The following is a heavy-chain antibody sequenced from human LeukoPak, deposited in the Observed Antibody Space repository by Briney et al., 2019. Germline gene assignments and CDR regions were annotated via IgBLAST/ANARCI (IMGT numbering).Heavy chain of an antibody. J-gene: IGHJ4*02. V-gene: IGHV3-48*04. Sequence: GGSLRLSCAASGFTFSSYSMNWVRQAPGKGLEWVSYISSTSNTMYYADSVKGRFTISRDNAKTSLYLQMNSLTPEDTAVYYCARISVNRGLSSFDSWGQGTLVTVSS. CDR2: ISSTSNTM. D-gene: IGHD3-10*01. CDR1: GFTFSSYS. CDR3: ARISVNRGLSSFDS.